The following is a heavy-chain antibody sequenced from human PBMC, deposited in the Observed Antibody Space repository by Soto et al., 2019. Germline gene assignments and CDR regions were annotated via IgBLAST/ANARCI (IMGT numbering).Heavy chain of an antibody. D-gene: IGHD3-16*01. CDR3: ERGRFRRTWFDP. J-gene: IGHJ5*02. CDR2: MNPDSGNT. Sequence: QVQLVQSGAEVKKPGASVKVSCKASGYTFTNYDIHWVRQATGQGLEWMGWMNPDSGNTGQSKQSQGRVTMTRDTSISTAYMEMSSLRSEDTAVYYCERGRFRRTWFDPWGQGTLVTVSS. V-gene: IGHV1-8*01. CDR1: GYTFTNYD.